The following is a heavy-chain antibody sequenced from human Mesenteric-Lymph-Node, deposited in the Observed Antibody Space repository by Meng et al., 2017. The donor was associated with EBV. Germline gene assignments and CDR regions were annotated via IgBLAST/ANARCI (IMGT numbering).Heavy chain of an antibody. J-gene: IGHJ5*02. CDR2: INVGNGDT. CDR3: ARDSTGDSRRFDP. D-gene: IGHD3-22*01. Sequence: VQLGAEVKKPGASVKVSCEASGYTFTSYAMHWVRQAPGQRLEWMGWINVGNGDTKYSQKFHGRVTITRDTSATTAYMELRSLTSEDTAVYYCARDSTGDSRRFDPWGQGTLVTVSS. CDR1: GYTFTSYA. V-gene: IGHV1-3*01.